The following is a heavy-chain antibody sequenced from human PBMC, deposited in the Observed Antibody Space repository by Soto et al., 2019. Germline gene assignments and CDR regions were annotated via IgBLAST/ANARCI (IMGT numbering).Heavy chain of an antibody. Sequence: QVQLVESGGGVVQPGRSLRLSCAASGFTFSSYAMHWVRQAPGKGLEWVAVISYDGSNKYYADSVKGRFTISRDNSKNTVYLQMNSLRAEDTAVYYCASQPTVTTDFDYWGQGTLVTVSS. CDR3: ASQPTVTTDFDY. J-gene: IGHJ4*02. D-gene: IGHD4-17*01. CDR1: GFTFSSYA. CDR2: ISYDGSNK. V-gene: IGHV3-30-3*01.